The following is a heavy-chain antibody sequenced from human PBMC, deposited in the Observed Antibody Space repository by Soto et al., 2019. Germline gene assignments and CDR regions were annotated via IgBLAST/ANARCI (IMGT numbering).Heavy chain of an antibody. CDR3: ARVNAGMDV. J-gene: IGHJ6*02. CDR1: GGSISSGGYY. V-gene: IGHV4-31*01. CDR2: TYYTGST. Sequence: SETLSRTWTVSGGSISSGGYYWSWLRQHPRKGLEWIGYTYYTGSTYYCPSLKSQASISVYTSKNHFSLKLTSVTAAATAVYYCARVNAGMDVWGQGTTVTVSS.